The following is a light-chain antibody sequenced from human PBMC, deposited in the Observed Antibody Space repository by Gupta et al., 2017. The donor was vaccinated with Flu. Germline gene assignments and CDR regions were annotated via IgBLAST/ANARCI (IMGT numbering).Light chain of an antibody. CDR2: AAS. J-gene: IGKJ1*01. CDR3: QQDDSYPHR. Sequence: AIRMTQSPSSFSASTGDRVTITCRASQGISSYLAWYQQKPGKAPKLLIYAASTLQSGVPSRFSVSGSGTDFTLTISCLQSEDFATDDCQQDDSYPHRFGQGTKVEIK. V-gene: IGKV1-8*01. CDR1: QGISSY.